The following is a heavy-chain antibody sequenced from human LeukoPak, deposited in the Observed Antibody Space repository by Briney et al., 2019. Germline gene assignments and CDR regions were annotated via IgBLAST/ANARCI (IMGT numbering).Heavy chain of an antibody. CDR3: ARINCGGDCRGYYYKYYMDV. CDR1: GYTLTELS. D-gene: IGHD2-21*02. CDR2: FDPEDGET. V-gene: IGHV1-24*01. Sequence: GASVKVSCKVSGYTLTELSMHWVRQAPGKGLEWMGGFDPEDGETIYAQKFQGRVTMTEDTSTDTAFMELSSLRSEDTAVYYCARINCGGDCRGYYYKYYMDVWGKGTTVTISS. J-gene: IGHJ6*03.